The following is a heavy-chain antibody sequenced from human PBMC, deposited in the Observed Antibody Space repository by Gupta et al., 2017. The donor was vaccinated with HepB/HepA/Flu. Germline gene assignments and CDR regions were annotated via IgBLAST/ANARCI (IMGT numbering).Heavy chain of an antibody. CDR2: LKPDRSQE. CDR3: ARGPARYNWNYCSN. Sequence: EVQLVESGGGLVQPGGYLRLACAASGFNFGTHWMAWVRQAPGKGPEWVANLKPDRSQEHYLDSVKGRFTISRDDAKSSLYLQMNSLRAEDTAVYYCARGPARYNWNYCSNWGQGTLVTVSS. V-gene: IGHV3-7*01. D-gene: IGHD1-7*01. CDR1: GFNFGTHW. J-gene: IGHJ4*02.